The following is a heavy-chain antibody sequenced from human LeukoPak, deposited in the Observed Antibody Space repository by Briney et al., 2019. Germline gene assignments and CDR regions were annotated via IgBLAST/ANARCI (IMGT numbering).Heavy chain of an antibody. D-gene: IGHD4-17*01. CDR3: AGTTVVTPVYYFDY. J-gene: IGHJ4*02. CDR1: GDSISGYY. CDR2: IHYTGST. Sequence: SETLSLTCTVSGDSISGYYWNWIRQPPGKGLEWIAYIHYTGSTKYNPSLKSRVTISVETSKNQFSLTLSSVTAADTAVYYCAGTTVVTPVYYFDYRGQGTLVTVSS. V-gene: IGHV4-59*01.